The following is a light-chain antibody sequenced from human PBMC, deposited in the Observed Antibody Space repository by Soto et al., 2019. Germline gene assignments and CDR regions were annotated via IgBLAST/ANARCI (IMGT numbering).Light chain of an antibody. CDR2: RND. Sequence: QSVLTQPPSASGTLGQRVTISCSGSSSNIGRNYVYWYQQLPGTAPKLLIYRNDQRPSGVPDRLSGSKSGTSASLAISGLRSEDEADYYCAAWDDSLSGLYVFGTGTKLTVL. CDR3: AAWDDSLSGLYV. CDR1: SSNIGRNY. J-gene: IGLJ1*01. V-gene: IGLV1-47*01.